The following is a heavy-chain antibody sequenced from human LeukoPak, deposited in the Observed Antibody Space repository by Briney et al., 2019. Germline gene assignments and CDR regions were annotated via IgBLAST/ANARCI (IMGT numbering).Heavy chain of an antibody. CDR2: ISYDGSNK. Sequence: GGSLRLSCAASGFTFSSYAMHWVRQAPGKGLEWVAVISYDGSNKYYADSVKGRFTISRDNSKNTLYLQMNSLRAEDTAVYYCARESARTVYFDYWGQGTLVTVSS. CDR1: GFTFSSYA. J-gene: IGHJ4*02. CDR3: ARESARTVYFDY. D-gene: IGHD1-1*01. V-gene: IGHV3-30-3*01.